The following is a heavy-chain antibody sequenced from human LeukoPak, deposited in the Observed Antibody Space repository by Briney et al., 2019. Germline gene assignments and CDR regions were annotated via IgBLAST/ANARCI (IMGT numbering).Heavy chain of an antibody. D-gene: IGHD1-26*01. Sequence: ASVKVSCKSSGYTFTVYYMHWVRQAPGQGLEWMGWINPNSGGTNYAQKFQDRVTMTRDTSISTAYMELSRLISDDTAVYYCARDPRRIVGAYGEFDYWGQGTLVTVSS. CDR1: GYTFTVYY. CDR2: INPNSGGT. CDR3: ARDPRRIVGAYGEFDY. V-gene: IGHV1-2*02. J-gene: IGHJ4*02.